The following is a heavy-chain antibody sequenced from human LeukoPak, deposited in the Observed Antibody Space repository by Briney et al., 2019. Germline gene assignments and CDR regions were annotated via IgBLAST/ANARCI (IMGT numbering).Heavy chain of an antibody. V-gene: IGHV1-2*02. CDR1: GYTFTGYY. Sequence: ASVKVSCKASGYTFTGYYMHWVRQAPGQGPEWMGWINPNSGGTNYAQKFQGRVTMTRDTSISTAYMELSRLRSDDTAVYYCAKAHYDILTGFFDYWGQGTLVTVSS. D-gene: IGHD3-9*01. J-gene: IGHJ4*02. CDR3: AKAHYDILTGFFDY. CDR2: INPNSGGT.